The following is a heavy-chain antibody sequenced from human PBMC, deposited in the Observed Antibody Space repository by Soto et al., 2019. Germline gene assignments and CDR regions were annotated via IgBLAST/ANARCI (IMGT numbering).Heavy chain of an antibody. CDR3: ARHNSSFWYVDY. CDR2: IYYSGIT. J-gene: IGHJ4*02. D-gene: IGHD6-13*01. V-gene: IGHV4-39*01. Sequence: KPSETLSLTCTVSGGSISSSSYYWDWIRQPPGKGLEWIGSIYYSGITYYNPSLKSRVTISVDTSKNHFSLKLSSVTAADSALYYCARHNSSFWYVDYWGQGTLVTVSS. CDR1: GGSISSSSYY.